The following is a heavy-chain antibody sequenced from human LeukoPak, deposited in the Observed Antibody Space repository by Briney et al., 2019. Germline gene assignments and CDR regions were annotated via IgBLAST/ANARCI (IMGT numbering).Heavy chain of an antibody. V-gene: IGHV3-48*03. D-gene: IGHD3-22*01. Sequence: GGSLRLSCAASGFTFSSYEMNWVRQAPGKGLEWVSYISSSGSTIYYADSVKGRFTISRDNSKNTLYLQMNSLRAEDAAVYYCAKDQNYYDSSGPGYWGQGTLVTVSS. CDR3: AKDQNYYDSSGPGY. CDR1: GFTFSSYE. J-gene: IGHJ4*02. CDR2: ISSSGSTI.